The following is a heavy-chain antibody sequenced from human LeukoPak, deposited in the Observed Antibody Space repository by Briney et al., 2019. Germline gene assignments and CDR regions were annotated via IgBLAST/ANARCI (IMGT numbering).Heavy chain of an antibody. CDR3: AREGSGPVDV. CDR1: GFTFSDYA. CDR2: ISGSGAST. J-gene: IGHJ6*04. V-gene: IGHV3-23*01. Sequence: PGGSLRLSCVVSGFTFSDYAMSWVRQAPGKGLEWVSAISGSGASTIYADSVRGRFTISRDNSKNTLYLQMDSLRAEDTAVYYCAREGSGPVDVWGKGTTVTVSS.